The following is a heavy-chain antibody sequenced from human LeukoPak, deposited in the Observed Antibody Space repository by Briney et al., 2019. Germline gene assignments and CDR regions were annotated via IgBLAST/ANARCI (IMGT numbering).Heavy chain of an antibody. CDR1: GFTFSSYS. CDR2: ISSSSSYI. V-gene: IGHV3-21*01. Sequence: GGSLRLSCAASGFTFSSYSMNWVRQAPGKGLEWVSSISSSSSYIYYADSVKGRFTISRDNAKNSLYLQMNSLRAEDTAVYYCARDVSTRIWARNDVDYWGQGTLVTVSS. CDR3: ARDVSTRIWARNDVDY. J-gene: IGHJ4*02. D-gene: IGHD1-1*01.